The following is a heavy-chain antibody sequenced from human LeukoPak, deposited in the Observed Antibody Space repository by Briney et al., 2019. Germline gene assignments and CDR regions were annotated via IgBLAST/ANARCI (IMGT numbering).Heavy chain of an antibody. CDR1: GFTFSSNS. CDR2: ISGSSSTI. CDR3: ARGASTVRGAFDI. J-gene: IGHJ3*02. V-gene: IGHV3-48*01. D-gene: IGHD3-10*01. Sequence: GGSLRLSCAASGFTFSSNSMNWVRQAPGKGLEWVSHISGSSSTIYYADSVKGRFIISRDNAEYSLYLQMNSLRAEDTAVYYCARGASTVRGAFDIWGQGTMVTVSS.